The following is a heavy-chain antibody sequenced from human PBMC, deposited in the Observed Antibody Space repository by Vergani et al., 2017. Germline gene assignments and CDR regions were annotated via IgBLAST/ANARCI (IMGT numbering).Heavy chain of an antibody. D-gene: IGHD3-10*01. Sequence: EVQLVESGGGLVQPWGSLRLSCAASGFTVSSNYMSWVRQAPGKGLEWVSVIYSGGSTYYADSVKGRFTISRHNSKNTLYLQMNSLRAEDTAVYYCAKQDEYYYGSGSYYPEDVWGQGTTVTVSS. CDR1: GFTVSSNY. J-gene: IGHJ6*02. CDR3: AKQDEYYYGSGSYYPEDV. V-gene: IGHV3-53*04. CDR2: IYSGGST.